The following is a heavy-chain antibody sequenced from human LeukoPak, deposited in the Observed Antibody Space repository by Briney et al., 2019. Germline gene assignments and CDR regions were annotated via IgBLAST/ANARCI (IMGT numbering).Heavy chain of an antibody. CDR2: ISAHNGNT. CDR3: ARDSSGWFGDY. V-gene: IGHV1-18*01. CDR1: GFTFSSYG. Sequence: ASVKVSFKASGFTFSSYGITWVRQAPGQGLEWMGWISAHNGNTNYAQNLQGRVTMTTDTSTSTAYMELRSLRSDDTAVYYCARDSSGWFGDYWGQGTLVTVSS. J-gene: IGHJ4*02. D-gene: IGHD6-19*01.